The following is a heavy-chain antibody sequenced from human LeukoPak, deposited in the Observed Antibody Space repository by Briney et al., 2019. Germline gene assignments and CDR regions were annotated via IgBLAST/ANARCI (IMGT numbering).Heavy chain of an antibody. D-gene: IGHD2-2*01. V-gene: IGHV1-46*01. CDR3: ASIRQLPHRIYYYYYYMDV. Sequence: ASVKVSCKASGYTFTSYYMHWVRQAPGQGLEWMGIINPSGGSTSYAQKFQGRVTITADESTSTAYMELSSLRSEDTAVYYCASIRQLPHRIYYYYYYMDVWGKGTTVTVSS. J-gene: IGHJ6*03. CDR1: GYTFTSYY. CDR2: INPSGGST.